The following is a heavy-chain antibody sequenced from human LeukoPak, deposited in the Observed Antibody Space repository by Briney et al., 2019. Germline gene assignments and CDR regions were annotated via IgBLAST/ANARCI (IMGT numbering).Heavy chain of an antibody. CDR3: AREVLIVVEPAANTVDY. CDR1: GFTFRDYT. D-gene: IGHD2-15*01. Sequence: GGSLRLSCAASGFTFRDYTMNWVRQAPGKGLEWVSAIDKSGTYIKYADSVKGRFTVSRDNAKNSVFLQMNSLRVEDTAVYFCAREVLIVVEPAANTVDYWGQGTRVTVSS. J-gene: IGHJ4*02. V-gene: IGHV3-21*01. CDR2: IDKSGTYI.